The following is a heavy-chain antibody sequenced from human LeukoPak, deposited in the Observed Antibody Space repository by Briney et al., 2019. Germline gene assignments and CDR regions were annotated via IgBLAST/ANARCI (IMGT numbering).Heavy chain of an antibody. CDR3: LLVPRGVLYDY. V-gene: IGHV4-34*01. D-gene: IGHD3-10*01. CDR2: INQSGTT. Sequence: KASETLSLTCAVYGGAFSGFYWSWIRQPPGKGLEWIGEINQSGTTNFNPSLKSRVTISVDTSKNQFSLSLSSVTAADTAVYYCLLVPRGVLYDYWGQGTLVTVSS. CDR1: GGAFSGFY. J-gene: IGHJ4*02.